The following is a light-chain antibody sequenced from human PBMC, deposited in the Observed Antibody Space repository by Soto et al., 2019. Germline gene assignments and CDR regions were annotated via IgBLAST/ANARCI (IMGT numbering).Light chain of an antibody. Sequence: DIQMTQSPSTLSASVGDRVTITCRASQSISGWLAWYQQKPGKAPKVLIYDASSLESGVPSRFSGSGSGTEFTLTISCLQPDDFATYYCQKYDGYSRTFGQGTKVEIK. CDR2: DAS. V-gene: IGKV1-5*01. CDR3: QKYDGYSRT. CDR1: QSISGW. J-gene: IGKJ1*01.